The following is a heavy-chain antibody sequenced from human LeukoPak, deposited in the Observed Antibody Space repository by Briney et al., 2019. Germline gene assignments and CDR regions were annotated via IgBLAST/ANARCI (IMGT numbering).Heavy chain of an antibody. CDR3: ASYIVGPTLDY. J-gene: IGHJ4*02. V-gene: IGHV3-7*01. Sequence: GGSLRLSCAASGFTFSGYWMSWVRQPPGKGLEWVANIKQDGSEKYYVDSVKGRFTISRDNAKNSLYLQMNSLRAEDTAVYYCASYIVGPTLDYWGQGTLVTVSS. CDR2: IKQDGSEK. CDR1: GFTFSGYW. D-gene: IGHD1-26*01.